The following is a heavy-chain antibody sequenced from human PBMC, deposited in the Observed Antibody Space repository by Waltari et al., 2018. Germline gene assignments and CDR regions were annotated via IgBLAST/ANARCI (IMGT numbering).Heavy chain of an antibody. CDR2: INHSGST. V-gene: IGHV4-34*01. D-gene: IGHD3-3*01. CDR3: ARGRRAIFGVVIIKGYFDY. J-gene: IGHJ4*02. CDR1: GGSFSGYY. Sequence: QVQLQQWGAGLLKPSETLSLTCAVYGGSFSGYYWSWIRQPPGKGLEWIGEINHSGSTNYNPALKSRVTISVDTSKNQFSLKLSSVTTADTAVYYCARGRRAIFGVVIIKGYFDYWGQGTLVTVSS.